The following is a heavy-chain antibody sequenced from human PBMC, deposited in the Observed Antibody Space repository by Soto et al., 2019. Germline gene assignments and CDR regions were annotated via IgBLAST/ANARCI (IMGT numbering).Heavy chain of an antibody. CDR1: GFTFSSYG. Sequence: QVQLVESGGGVVQPGRSLRLSCAASGFTFSSYGMHWVRQAPGKGLEWVAVIWYDGSNKYYADSVKGRFTISRDNSKNTLYLQMNSLRAEDTAVYYGARNQGSGGAHFDYWGQGTLVTVSS. V-gene: IGHV3-33*01. CDR3: ARNQGSGGAHFDY. D-gene: IGHD2-15*01. CDR2: IWYDGSNK. J-gene: IGHJ4*02.